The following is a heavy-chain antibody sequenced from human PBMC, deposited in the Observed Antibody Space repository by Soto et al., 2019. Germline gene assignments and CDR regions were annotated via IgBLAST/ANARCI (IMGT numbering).Heavy chain of an antibody. CDR3: ARDLRPHLSGYFDY. CDR2: IIPIFGTA. V-gene: IGHV1-69*13. Sequence: SVQVSCKASGGTFSSYAISWVRQAPGQGLEWMGGIIPIFGTANYAQKFQGRDTITADESTSTAYMELSSLRSEDTAVYYCARDLRPHLSGYFDYWGQGTLVTVSS. CDR1: GGTFSSYA. J-gene: IGHJ4*02. D-gene: IGHD1-26*01.